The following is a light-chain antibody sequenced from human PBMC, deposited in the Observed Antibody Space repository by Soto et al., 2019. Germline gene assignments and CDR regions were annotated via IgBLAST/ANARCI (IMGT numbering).Light chain of an antibody. CDR2: KAS. CDR1: QSISSW. V-gene: IGKV1-5*03. Sequence: DLQMTKSPSTLSASVEDRVTITGPASQSISSWLAWYQQQPGTAPKLLIYKASTLQSGVPSRFSGSGSGTEFTLTFSRRQPDDSATYYFQQYNDNWMLVQGTKV. CDR3: QQYNDNWM. J-gene: IGKJ1*01.